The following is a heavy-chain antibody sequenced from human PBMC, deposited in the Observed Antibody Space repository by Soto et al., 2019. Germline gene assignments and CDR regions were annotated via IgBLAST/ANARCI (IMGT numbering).Heavy chain of an antibody. CDR2: ISWNSGSI. D-gene: IGHD6-13*01. CDR3: AKGGNSSSWFDY. CDR1: GFTFDVYA. Sequence: PGGSLRLSCAASGFTFDVYAMHWVRQAPGKGLEWVSGISWNSGSIGYADSVKGRFTISRDNAKNSLYLQMNNLRAEDTALYYCAKGGNSSSWFDYWGQGTLVTVSS. J-gene: IGHJ4*02. V-gene: IGHV3-9*01.